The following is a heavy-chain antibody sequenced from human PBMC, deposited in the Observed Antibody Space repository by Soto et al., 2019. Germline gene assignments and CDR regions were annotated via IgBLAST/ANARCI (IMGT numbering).Heavy chain of an antibody. CDR3: ARDPGRRFDY. V-gene: IGHV3-7*03. J-gene: IGHJ4*02. CDR2: IKQDGSED. CDR1: GFTFRSYW. D-gene: IGHD1-1*01. Sequence: EVHLVESGGGLVQPGGSLRLSCATSGFTFRSYWMTWVRPAPGKGLEWVASIKQDGSEDNYLDSVKGRFTISRDNAENSLYLQMNSLKFDDTAVYYCARDPGRRFDYWGPGTLVTVSS.